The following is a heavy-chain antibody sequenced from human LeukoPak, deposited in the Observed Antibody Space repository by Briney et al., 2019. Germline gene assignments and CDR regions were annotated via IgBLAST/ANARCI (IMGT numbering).Heavy chain of an antibody. V-gene: IGHV1-3*03. J-gene: IGHJ4*02. CDR1: GYTFTSYA. D-gene: IGHD4-11*01. Sequence: ASVKVSCKASGYTFTSYAMHWVRQAPGQRLEWMGWINAGNGNTKYSQEFQGRVTITRDTPASTAYMELSSLRSEDMAVYYCARDDYSNYSLNYWGQGTLVTVSS. CDR3: ARDDYSNYSLNY. CDR2: INAGNGNT.